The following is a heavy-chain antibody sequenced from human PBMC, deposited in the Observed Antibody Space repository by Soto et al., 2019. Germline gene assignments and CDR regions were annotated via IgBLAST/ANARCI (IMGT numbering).Heavy chain of an antibody. D-gene: IGHD1-7*01. CDR3: ARLQPGTTDAFDI. CDR2: IIPHVDAA. V-gene: IGHV1-69*13. Sequence: SVKVSCKASGGTFDNYAISWVRQAPGQGLEWVGGIIPHVDAANYAQKFQGRVTIAADESAGTAYMELSRLTSEDTAVYYCARLQPGTTDAFDIWGQGTMVTVSS. J-gene: IGHJ3*02. CDR1: GGTFDNYA.